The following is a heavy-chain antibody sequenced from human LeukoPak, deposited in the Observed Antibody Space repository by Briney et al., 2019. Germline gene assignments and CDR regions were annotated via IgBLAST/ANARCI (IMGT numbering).Heavy chain of an antibody. CDR1: GGSISSYY. V-gene: IGHV4-59*01. J-gene: IGHJ3*02. D-gene: IGHD5-18*01. Sequence: SETLSLTCTVSGGSISSYYWSWIRQPPGKGLEWIGYIYYSGSTNYNPSLKSRVTISVDTSKNQFSLKLSSVTAADTAVYYCARVRVATAIEGAFDIWGQGTMVTVSS. CDR3: ARVRVATAIEGAFDI. CDR2: IYYSGST.